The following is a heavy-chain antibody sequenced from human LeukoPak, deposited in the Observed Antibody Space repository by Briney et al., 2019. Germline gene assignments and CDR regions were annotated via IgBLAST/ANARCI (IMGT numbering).Heavy chain of an antibody. Sequence: GGSLRLSCAASGFTFSSYAMHWVRQAPGKELKWVAVISYDGSNKYYADSGKGRFTISRDNSMNTLYLQMNSLRSEDTAIYYCARDRSYFGGTRGLDSWGQGTLVTVSS. CDR3: ARDRSYFGGTRGLDS. CDR2: ISYDGSNK. V-gene: IGHV3-30-3*01. CDR1: GFTFSSYA. D-gene: IGHD3-16*01. J-gene: IGHJ4*02.